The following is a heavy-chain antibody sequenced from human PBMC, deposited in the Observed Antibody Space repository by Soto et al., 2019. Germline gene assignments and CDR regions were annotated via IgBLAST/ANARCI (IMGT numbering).Heavy chain of an antibody. J-gene: IGHJ4*02. CDR2: ISYDGSNK. D-gene: IGHD6-13*01. CDR3: AKEGYSSSWYLVGYFDY. Sequence: PGGSLRLSCAASGVTFSSYGMHWVRQAPGKGLEWVAVISYDGSNKYYADSVKGRFTISRDNSKNTLYLQMNSMRAEDTAVYYCAKEGYSSSWYLVGYFDYWGQGTLVTVSS. V-gene: IGHV3-30*18. CDR1: GVTFSSYG.